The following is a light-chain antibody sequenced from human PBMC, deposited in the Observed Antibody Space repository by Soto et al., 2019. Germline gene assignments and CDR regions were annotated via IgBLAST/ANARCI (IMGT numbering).Light chain of an antibody. CDR3: QQYNNWPYT. CDR2: GAS. Sequence: EIVMTQSPATLSVSPGERATLSCRASQSISSNLAWYQQKPGQVPRLLIYGASSRATGLPARFSGSGSGTEFTLTISSLQSEDFAVYYCQQYNNWPYTFGQGTKLEI. J-gene: IGKJ2*01. CDR1: QSISSN. V-gene: IGKV3-15*01.